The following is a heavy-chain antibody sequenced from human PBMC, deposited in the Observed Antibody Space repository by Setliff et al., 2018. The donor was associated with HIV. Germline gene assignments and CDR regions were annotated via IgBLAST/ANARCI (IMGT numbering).Heavy chain of an antibody. D-gene: IGHD3-22*01. J-gene: IGHJ4*02. CDR3: VRDDNYFDTTGYYPYFDY. V-gene: IGHV1-18*01. CDR2: IAGHNGDT. CDR1: GYTFISFG. Sequence: ASVKVSCKTSGYTFISFGISWVRQAPGQGLEWMGWIAGHNGDTKYDQMLQGRVTVAADISTSTVYMELRSLRPDDTAMYYCVRDDNYFDTTGYYPYFDYWGQGTQVTAPQ.